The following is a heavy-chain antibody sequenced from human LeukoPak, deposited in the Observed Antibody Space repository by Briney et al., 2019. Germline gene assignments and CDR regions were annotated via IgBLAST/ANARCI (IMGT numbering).Heavy chain of an antibody. J-gene: IGHJ4*02. D-gene: IGHD1-26*01. CDR2: ISYDGSNK. Sequence: PGGSLRLSCAASGFTFSNYAMHWVRQAPGKGLEWVAVISYDGSNKYYADSVKGRFTISRDNSKNTLYLQMNSLRAEDTAVYYCASGRGGEIYYWGQGTLVTVSS. CDR1: GFTFSNYA. CDR3: ASGRGGEIYY. V-gene: IGHV3-30*04.